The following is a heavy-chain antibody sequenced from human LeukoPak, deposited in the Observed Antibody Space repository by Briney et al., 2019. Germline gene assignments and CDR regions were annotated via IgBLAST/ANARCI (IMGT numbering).Heavy chain of an antibody. CDR3: ARDPSLRYFDWLSPFDY. D-gene: IGHD3-9*01. Sequence: SSETLSLTCAVYGGSFSGYYWSWIRQPPGKGLEWIGEINHSGSTNYSPSLKSRVTISVDTSKNRFSLKLSSVTAADTAVYYCARDPSLRYFDWLSPFDYWGQGTLVTVSS. CDR2: INHSGST. CDR1: GGSFSGYY. V-gene: IGHV4-34*01. J-gene: IGHJ4*02.